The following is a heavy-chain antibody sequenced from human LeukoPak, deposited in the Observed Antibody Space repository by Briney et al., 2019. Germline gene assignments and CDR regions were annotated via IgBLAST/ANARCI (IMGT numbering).Heavy chain of an antibody. Sequence: GGSLRLSCAASGFTVRSNYMSWVRQAPGKGLEWVSGISWNSGSIGYADSVKGRFTISRDNAKNSLYLQMNSLRAEDTALYYCAKDKYYDILTGYYTGWGQGTLVTVSS. CDR1: GFTVRSNY. V-gene: IGHV3-9*01. D-gene: IGHD3-9*01. CDR3: AKDKYYDILTGYYTG. CDR2: ISWNSGSI. J-gene: IGHJ4*02.